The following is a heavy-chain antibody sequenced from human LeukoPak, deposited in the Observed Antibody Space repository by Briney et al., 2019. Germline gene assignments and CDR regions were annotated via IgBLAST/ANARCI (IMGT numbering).Heavy chain of an antibody. Sequence: ASVKVSCKASGYTFTGYYMHWVRQAPGKGLEWMGGFDPEDGETIYAQKFQGRVTMTEDTSTDTAYMELSSLRSEDTAVYYCATLCYDSSGYHDAFDIWGQGTMVTVSS. D-gene: IGHD3-22*01. CDR1: GYTFTGYY. J-gene: IGHJ3*02. CDR3: ATLCYDSSGYHDAFDI. CDR2: FDPEDGET. V-gene: IGHV1-24*01.